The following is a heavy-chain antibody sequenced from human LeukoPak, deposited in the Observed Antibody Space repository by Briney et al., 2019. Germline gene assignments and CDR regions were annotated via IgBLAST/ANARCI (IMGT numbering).Heavy chain of an antibody. CDR3: IRERSGSGWDY. CDR1: GFTFSSYE. CDR2: IRSKAYGGTT. J-gene: IGHJ4*02. Sequence: GGSLRLSCAASGFTFSSYEMNWVRQAPGKGLEWVGFIRSKAYGGTTEYAASVKGRFTISREDSKSIAYLQMNSLKTEDTAVYYRIRERSGSGWDYWGQGTLVTVSS. D-gene: IGHD6-19*01. V-gene: IGHV3-49*04.